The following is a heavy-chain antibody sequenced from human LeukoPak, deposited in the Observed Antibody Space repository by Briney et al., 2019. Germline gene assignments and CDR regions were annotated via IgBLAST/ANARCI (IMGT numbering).Heavy chain of an antibody. CDR3: ARGIAAAGTGIDY. V-gene: IGHV3-13*01. D-gene: IGHD6-13*01. J-gene: IGHJ4*02. Sequence: AGGSLRLSCAASGFTFSSYDMHWVRQATGKGLEWVSAIGTAGDTYYPGSVKGRFTISRENGKNSLYLQMNSLRAGDTAVYYCARGIAAAGTGIDYWGQGTLVTVSS. CDR1: GFTFSSYD. CDR2: IGTAGDT.